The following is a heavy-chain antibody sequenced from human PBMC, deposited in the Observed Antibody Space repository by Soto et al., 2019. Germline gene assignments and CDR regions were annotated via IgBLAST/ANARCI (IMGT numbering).Heavy chain of an antibody. CDR2: INAGNGNT. V-gene: IGHV1-3*01. CDR1: GYTFTSYA. J-gene: IGHJ6*02. CDR3: ASQGMSAVKYYYFGMDV. D-gene: IGHD4-17*01. Sequence: QVQLVQSGAEVKKPGASVKVSCKASGYTFTSYAMHWVRQAPGQRLEWMGWINAGNGNTKYSQKFQGRVTITRDTSASTAYMELISLRSEDTAVYYCASQGMSAVKYYYFGMDVWCQGTTVTVAS.